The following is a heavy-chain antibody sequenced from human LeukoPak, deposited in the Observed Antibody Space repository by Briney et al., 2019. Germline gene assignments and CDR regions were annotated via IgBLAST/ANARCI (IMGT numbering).Heavy chain of an antibody. Sequence: LSGGSLRLSCAASGFTFSSYSMNWVRQAPGKGLEWVSYISSSSSTIYYADSVKGRFTISRDNAKNSLYLQMNSLRAEDTAVYYCARVEVVAASHPFDYWGQGTLVTVSS. V-gene: IGHV3-48*01. CDR3: ARVEVVAASHPFDY. J-gene: IGHJ4*02. D-gene: IGHD2-15*01. CDR1: GFTFSSYS. CDR2: ISSSSSTI.